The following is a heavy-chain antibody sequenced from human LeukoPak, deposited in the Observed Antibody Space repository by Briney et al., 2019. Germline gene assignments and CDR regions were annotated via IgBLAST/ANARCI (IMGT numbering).Heavy chain of an antibody. V-gene: IGHV1-2*02. CDR3: ARSQWVIDASIDY. Sequence: GASVKVSYKPAGYTFTGYYMHCVRQAPGQGLEWMGWINPTSGGTRYAQKFQGRVTMTRDTSISTAYMDLSRLRYDDTAVYYCARSQWVIDASIDYWGQGTLVTVSS. D-gene: IGHD6-19*01. J-gene: IGHJ4*02. CDR1: GYTFTGYY. CDR2: INPTSGGT.